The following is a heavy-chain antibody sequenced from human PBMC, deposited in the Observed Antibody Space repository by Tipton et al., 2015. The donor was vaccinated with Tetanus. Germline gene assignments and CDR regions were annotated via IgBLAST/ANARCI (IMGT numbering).Heavy chain of an antibody. V-gene: IGHV4-31*03. J-gene: IGHJ4*02. Sequence: TLSLTCTVSGASINAGGYLWTWVRQQPGKGLEWIGNIYYTAHTSYTPSLDSRVSISVDTSKNQFSLGLTSATAADTAVYYCARGLPREPFYFAYWGRGRKVTVSA. CDR1: GASINAGGYL. D-gene: IGHD1-26*01. CDR3: ARGLPREPFYFAY. CDR2: IYYTAHT.